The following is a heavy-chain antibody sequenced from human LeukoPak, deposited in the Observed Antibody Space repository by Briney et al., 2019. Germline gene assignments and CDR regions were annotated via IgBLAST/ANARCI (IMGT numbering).Heavy chain of an antibody. V-gene: IGHV5-51*01. CDR2: IYPGDSDT. J-gene: IGHJ3*02. CDR3: ARKYDFWSGYLRGADAFDI. CDR1: GYSFTSYW. Sequence: KPGESLKISCKGSGYSFTSYWIGWVRQMPGKGLEWMGIIYPGDSDTRYSPSFQDQVTISADKSISTAYLQWSSLKASDTAMYYCARKYDFWSGYLRGADAFDIWGQGTMVTVSS. D-gene: IGHD3-3*01.